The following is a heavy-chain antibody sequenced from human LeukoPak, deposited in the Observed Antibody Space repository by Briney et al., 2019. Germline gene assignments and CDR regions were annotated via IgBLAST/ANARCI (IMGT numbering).Heavy chain of an antibody. CDR1: GFTFSSYA. CDR3: AKGEDYYDSSGIAL. D-gene: IGHD3-22*01. Sequence: PGGSLRLSCAASGFTFSSYAMSWVRQAPGKGLDWVSAISGSGGSTYYADSVKGRFTISRDNSKNTLYLQMNSLRAEDTAVYYCAKGEDYYDSSGIALWGQGTLVTVSS. J-gene: IGHJ4*02. CDR2: ISGSGGST. V-gene: IGHV3-23*01.